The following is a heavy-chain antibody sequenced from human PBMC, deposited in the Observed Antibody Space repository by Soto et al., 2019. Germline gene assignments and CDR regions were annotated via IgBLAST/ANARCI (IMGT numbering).Heavy chain of an antibody. CDR2: INSDGSST. J-gene: IGHJ6*02. CDR1: GFTFSSYW. CDR3: ARVLRDFWSGYYVNYGMDV. V-gene: IGHV3-74*01. Sequence: LRLSCAASGFTFSSYWMHWVRQAPGKGLVWVSRINSDGSSTSYADSVKGRFTISRDNAKNTLYLQMNSLRAEDTAVYYCARVLRDFWSGYYVNYGMDVWGRGTTVTVSS. D-gene: IGHD3-3*01.